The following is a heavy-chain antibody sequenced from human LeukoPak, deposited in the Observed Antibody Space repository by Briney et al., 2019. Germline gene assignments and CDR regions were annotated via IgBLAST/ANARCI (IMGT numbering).Heavy chain of an antibody. CDR2: INPNSGGT. CDR1: GYTFTGYY. CDR3: ARARRDSGSYYSWYFDL. Sequence: ASVKVSCKASGYTFTGYYMHWVRQAPGQGLEWMGWINPNSGGTNYAQKFQGWVTMTRDTSISTAYMELSRLRSDDTAVYYCARARRDSGSYYSWYFDLWGRGTLVTVSS. D-gene: IGHD1-26*01. V-gene: IGHV1-2*04. J-gene: IGHJ2*01.